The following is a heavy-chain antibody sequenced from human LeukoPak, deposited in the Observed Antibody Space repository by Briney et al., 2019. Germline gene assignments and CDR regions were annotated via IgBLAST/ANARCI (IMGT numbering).Heavy chain of an antibody. CDR2: IYYSGST. J-gene: IGHJ5*02. Sequence: SETLSLTCTVSGGSISSYYWSWIRQPPGKGLEWIGYIYYSGSTSYNPSLKSRVTISVDTSKNQFSLKLSSVTAADTAVYYCARDHGDYLNWFDPWGQGTLVTVSS. CDR1: GGSISSYY. D-gene: IGHD4-17*01. CDR3: ARDHGDYLNWFDP. V-gene: IGHV4-59*01.